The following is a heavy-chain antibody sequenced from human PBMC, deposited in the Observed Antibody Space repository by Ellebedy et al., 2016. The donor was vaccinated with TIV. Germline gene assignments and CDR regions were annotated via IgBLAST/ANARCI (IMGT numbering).Heavy chain of an antibody. CDR3: AREPARSPYYFDS. D-gene: IGHD2-15*01. CDR2: IYYTGSA. J-gene: IGHJ4*02. CDR1: GDSLDSGGFY. Sequence: SETLSLTCSVSGDSLDSGGFYWAWVRQPPGEGLQWIATIYYTGSACYHPSLKSRVTISVDTSKSQFSLTLRSVTATDTAVYFCAREPARSPYYFDSWGQGTLVIVSS. V-gene: IGHV4-39*07.